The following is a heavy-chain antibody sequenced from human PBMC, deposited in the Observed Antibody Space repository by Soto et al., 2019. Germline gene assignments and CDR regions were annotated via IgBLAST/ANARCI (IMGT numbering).Heavy chain of an antibody. CDR2: TRNKANSYTT. J-gene: IGHJ4*02. Sequence: EVQLVESGGGLVQPGGSLRLSCAASGFTFSAHYMDWVRQAPGKGLEWVGRTRNKANSYTTEYAASVKGRFTISRDDSKNSLYLQMNSLKTEDTAVYFCARVGCSGGSCYSEIDYWGQGTLVTVSS. V-gene: IGHV3-72*01. CDR1: GFTFSAHY. CDR3: ARVGCSGGSCYSEIDY. D-gene: IGHD2-15*01.